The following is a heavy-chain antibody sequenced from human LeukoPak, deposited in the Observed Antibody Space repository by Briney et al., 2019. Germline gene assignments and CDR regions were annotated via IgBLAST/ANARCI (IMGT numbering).Heavy chain of an antibody. V-gene: IGHV4-59*01. CDR1: GGSISNYY. J-gene: IGHJ4*02. CDR3: ARYHQGFDDY. CDR2: IYYSGST. Sequence: SETLSLTCTVSGGSISNYYWSWIRQPPGKGLEWIGYIYYSGSTNYNPSLKSRVTISADTSKNQFSLKLSSVTAADTAVYYCARYHQGFDDYWGLGTLVTVSS. D-gene: IGHD3-9*01.